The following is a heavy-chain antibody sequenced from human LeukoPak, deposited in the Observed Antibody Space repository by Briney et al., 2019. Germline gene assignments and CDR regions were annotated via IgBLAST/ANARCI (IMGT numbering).Heavy chain of an antibody. CDR3: ARSQQLGYCSSTSCYTGWFDA. CDR1: GYTFTGYY. J-gene: IGHJ5*02. D-gene: IGHD2-2*02. V-gene: IGHV1-2*02. CDR2: INPNSGGT. Sequence: GASVKVSCKASGYTFTGYYMHWVRQAPGQGLEWMGWINPNSGGTNYAQKCQGRVTMTRDTSISTAYMELSRLRSDDTAVYYCARSQQLGYCSSTSCYTGWFDAWGQGTLVTVSS.